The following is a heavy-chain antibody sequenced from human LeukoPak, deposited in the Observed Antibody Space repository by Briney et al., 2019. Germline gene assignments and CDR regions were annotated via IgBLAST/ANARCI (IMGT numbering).Heavy chain of an antibody. D-gene: IGHD1-26*01. Sequence: GGSLRLSCAASGFIFSSYWMSWVRQAPGKGLEWVGNIKEDGSEKRYVDSLKGRFTMSRDNAKNSLYLQMNSLRGEDTAVYYCARDRGELLNWGQGTLVTVSS. CDR2: IKEDGSEK. J-gene: IGHJ4*02. CDR1: GFIFSSYW. CDR3: ARDRGELLN. V-gene: IGHV3-7*01.